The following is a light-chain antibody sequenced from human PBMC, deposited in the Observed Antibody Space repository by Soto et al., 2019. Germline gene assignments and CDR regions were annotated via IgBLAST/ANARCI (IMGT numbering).Light chain of an antibody. J-gene: IGKJ1*01. CDR2: WAS. CDR1: QRVLSSSNNKNS. Sequence: DILMTQPPASLAVSLGERATLNCKSSQRVLSSSNNKNSLTWYQQKPGQPPKLLISWASTRESGVPDRFSGSGSGTEFTLTISSLQPDDFATYYCQQYNSYSWTFGQGTKVDIK. V-gene: IGKV4-1*01. CDR3: QQYNSYSWT.